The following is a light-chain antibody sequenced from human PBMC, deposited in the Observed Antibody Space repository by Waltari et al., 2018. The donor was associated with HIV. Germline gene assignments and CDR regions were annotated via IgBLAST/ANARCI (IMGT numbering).Light chain of an antibody. J-gene: IGKJ1*01. Sequence: DNVMTQSPDCQAVSLGERATITCNSSQSLLTSSNRTHNLAWFQQNSGRSPKLLICWASTRQSGVPDRFRGSESGTDFTRTITKLQAEDVAVDYCQQYYSSPWTFGQGTKVELK. CDR1: QSLLTSSNRTHN. V-gene: IGKV4-1*01. CDR2: WAS. CDR3: QQYYSSPWT.